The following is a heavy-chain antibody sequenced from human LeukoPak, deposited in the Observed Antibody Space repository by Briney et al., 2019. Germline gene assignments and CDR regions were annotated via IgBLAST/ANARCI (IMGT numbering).Heavy chain of an antibody. CDR2: ISAYNGNT. CDR3: ARDSHTQHTFDY. CDR1: GYTFTGYY. J-gene: IGHJ4*02. V-gene: IGHV1-18*04. D-gene: IGHD2-2*02. Sequence: ASVKVSCKASGYTFTGYYMHWVRQAPGQGLEWMGWISAYNGNTNHAQKLQGRVTMTTDTSTSTAYMELRSLRSDDTAVYYCARDSHTQHTFDYWGQGTLVTVSS.